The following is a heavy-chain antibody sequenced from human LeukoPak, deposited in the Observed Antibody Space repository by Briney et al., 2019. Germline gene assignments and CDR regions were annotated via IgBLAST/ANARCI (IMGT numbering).Heavy chain of an antibody. CDR1: GYTFTAYG. J-gene: IGHJ4*02. CDR3: ARSSGLSFEEY. D-gene: IGHD3-10*01. CDR2: VSPYNGNT. Sequence: ASVKVSCKASGYTFTAYGISRVRQAPGQGLEWMGWVSPYNGNTNYAQNLQGRVTMTTDTSTTTAFMEMRSLASDDTAVYYCARSSGLSFEEYWGQGTLVTVSA. V-gene: IGHV1-18*01.